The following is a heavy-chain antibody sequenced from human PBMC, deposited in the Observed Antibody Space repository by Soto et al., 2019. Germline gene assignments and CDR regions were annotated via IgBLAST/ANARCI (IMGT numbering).Heavy chain of an antibody. V-gene: IGHV1-24*01. J-gene: IGHJ3*02. CDR1: GYTLTELS. D-gene: IGHD3-3*01. Sequence: ASVKVSCKVSGYTLTELSMHWVRQAPGKGLEWMGGFDPEDGETIYAQKFQGRVTMTEDTSTDTAYMELSSLRSEDTAVYYCATGGHTIFGVVSGALGDAFDIWGQGTMVTVSS. CDR2: FDPEDGET. CDR3: ATGGHTIFGVVSGALGDAFDI.